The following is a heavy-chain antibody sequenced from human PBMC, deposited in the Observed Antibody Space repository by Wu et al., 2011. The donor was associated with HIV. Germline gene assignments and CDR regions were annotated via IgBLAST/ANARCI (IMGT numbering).Heavy chain of an antibody. J-gene: IGHJ6*03. CDR2: ISPYNGDT. V-gene: IGHV1-18*01. CDR1: GYNFINYG. CDR3: ARRYSGFRSGYGHYYYMDV. D-gene: IGHD3-3*01. Sequence: QVQLVQSGAEVKKPGASVKISCKASGYNFINYGISWVRQAPGQGLEWMGWISPYNGDTDYAQKLQGRVTMTIDTSTTTAYMELKSLRPDDTAMYYCARRYSGFRSGYGHYYYMDVWGQGTTVIVSS.